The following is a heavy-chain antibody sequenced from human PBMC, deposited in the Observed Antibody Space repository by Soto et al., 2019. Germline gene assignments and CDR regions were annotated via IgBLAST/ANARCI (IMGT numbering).Heavy chain of an antibody. V-gene: IGHV1-2*02. D-gene: IGHD3-3*02. CDR1: GHSFSAYY. CDR2: INPNISET. CDR3: ARALTPFLDWIPENYYYGVDV. Sequence: QVQLVQSGAEVKKPGASVKVSCKPSGHSFSAYYMHWVRQAPGQGLEWMGWINPNISETKYAQKFQGRVTMTRYRSIRTVYVELSSLRFDDTAVYYCARALTPFLDWIPENYYYGVDVWGQGTTVTVSS. J-gene: IGHJ6*02.